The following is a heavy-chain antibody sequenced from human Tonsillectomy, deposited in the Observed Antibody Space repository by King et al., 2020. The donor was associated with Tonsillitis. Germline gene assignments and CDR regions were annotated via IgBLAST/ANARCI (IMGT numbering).Heavy chain of an antibody. CDR1: GFTFSSYA. J-gene: IGHJ4*02. D-gene: IGHD2-2*01. CDR3: ARDSGVPAASYYFDY. V-gene: IGHV3-30-3*01. Sequence: VQLVESGGGVVQPGRSLSLSCAASGFTFSSYAMHWVRQAPGKGLEWVAGISYAGSNKYFADSVKGRFTISRDDSKNTLYLQMNSLRAEDTAVYYCARDSGVPAASYYFDYWGQGTLVTVSS. CDR2: ISYAGSNK.